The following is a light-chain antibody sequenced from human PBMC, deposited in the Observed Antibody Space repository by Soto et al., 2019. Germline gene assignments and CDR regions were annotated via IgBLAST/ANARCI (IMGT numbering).Light chain of an antibody. CDR2: GAS. Sequence: EIVMTQSPATLSVSPGERATLSCRASQSVSSNLAWYQQKPGPAPRLLIYGASTRATGIPARFSGSGSGTEFTLTISSLQSEDFAVYYCQQYNNWPPLNFGGGTKVDIK. V-gene: IGKV3-15*01. CDR3: QQYNNWPPLN. J-gene: IGKJ4*01. CDR1: QSVSSN.